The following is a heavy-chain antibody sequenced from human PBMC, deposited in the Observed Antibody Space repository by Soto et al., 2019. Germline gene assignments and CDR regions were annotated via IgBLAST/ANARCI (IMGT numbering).Heavy chain of an antibody. J-gene: IGHJ4*02. CDR1: GYSFTISW. CDR2: IYPGDSDT. V-gene: IGHV5-51*01. Sequence: GESLKLSCHGSGYSFTISWIGWVRQMPGRGLEWMGIIYPGDSDTRYSPSFQGQVTISADKSISTAYLQWSSLKASDTAMYYCARHRRDLPFDSWGQGNLVTVSS. CDR3: ARHRRDLPFDS.